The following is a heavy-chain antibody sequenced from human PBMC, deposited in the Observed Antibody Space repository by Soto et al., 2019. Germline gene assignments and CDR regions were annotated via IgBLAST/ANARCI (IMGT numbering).Heavy chain of an antibody. J-gene: IGHJ6*02. D-gene: IGHD2-15*01. CDR3: ASDGFVCSGGSCYGYYYSGLDV. CDR1: GFTFSSYG. CDR2: IWYDGSNK. V-gene: IGHV3-33*01. Sequence: QVQLVESGGGVVQPGRSLRLSCAASGFTFSSYGMHWVRQAPGKGLEWVAVIWYDGSNKYYADSVKGRFTISRDNSKNTLYLQLNSLRAEDTAVYYCASDGFVCSGGSCYGYYYSGLDVWGQGTTVTVSS.